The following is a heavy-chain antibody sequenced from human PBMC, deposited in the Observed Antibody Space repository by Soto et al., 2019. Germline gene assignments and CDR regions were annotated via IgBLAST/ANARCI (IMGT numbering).Heavy chain of an antibody. CDR2: ISPIFGKA. CDR1: GGTFSRYA. Sequence: QVQLVQSGAEVKKPGSSVKVSCKASGGTFSRYAISWVRQAPGQGLEWMGGISPIFGKANYPQKFQGRVTITADESTSTAYMELSSLRSEDTAVYYCARRPPLEGGFDGMDVWGQGTTVTVSS. D-gene: IGHD3-16*01. CDR3: ARRPPLEGGFDGMDV. V-gene: IGHV1-69*01. J-gene: IGHJ6*02.